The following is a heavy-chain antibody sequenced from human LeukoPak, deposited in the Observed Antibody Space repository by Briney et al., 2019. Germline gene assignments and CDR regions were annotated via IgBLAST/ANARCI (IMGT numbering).Heavy chain of an antibody. Sequence: GASVKVSCKASGYTFTGYYIHWVRQAPGQGLEWMGRIHPNSGGTNYAQKFQAWVTMTRDTSISIAYMELSRLRSDDTAVYYCATSGYAYAALDIWGQGTTVTVSS. CDR2: IHPNSGGT. J-gene: IGHJ3*02. V-gene: IGHV1-2*04. CDR3: ATSGYAYAALDI. CDR1: GYTFTGYY. D-gene: IGHD5-18*01.